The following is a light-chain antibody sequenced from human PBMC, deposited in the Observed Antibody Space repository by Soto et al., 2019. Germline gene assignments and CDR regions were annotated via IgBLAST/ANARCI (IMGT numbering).Light chain of an antibody. CDR2: DDD. CDR3: GSWDSSLSAYV. V-gene: IGLV1-51*01. CDR1: SSNIGGNS. Sequence: QSVMTQPPSVSAAPGQRVTLSCSGSSSNIGGNSVSWYQQLPGTAPKLLIYDDDKRPSGIPDRFSGSKSGTSATLGITGFQTWDGADYYCGSWDSSLSAYVFGNGTKLTVL. J-gene: IGLJ1*01.